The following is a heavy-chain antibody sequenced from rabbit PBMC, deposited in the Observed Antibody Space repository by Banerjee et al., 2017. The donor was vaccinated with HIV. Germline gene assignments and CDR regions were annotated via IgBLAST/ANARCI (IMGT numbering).Heavy chain of an antibody. CDR3: ARDYSSGWAGLWDL. CDR1: GFSFSSSYY. CDR2: IYAGSSGST. V-gene: IGHV1S40*01. Sequence: QSLEESGGDLVKPGASLTLTCTASGFSFSSSYYMCWVRQAPGKGLEWIACIYAGSSGSTYYASWAKGRFTISKTSSTTVTLQMTSLTAADTATYFCARDYSSGWAGLWDLWGPGTLVTVS. D-gene: IGHD4-1*01. J-gene: IGHJ4*01.